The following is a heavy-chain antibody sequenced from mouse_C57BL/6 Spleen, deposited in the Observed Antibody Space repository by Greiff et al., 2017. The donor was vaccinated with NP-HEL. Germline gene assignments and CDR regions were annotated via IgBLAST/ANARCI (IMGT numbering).Heavy chain of an antibody. J-gene: IGHJ1*03. D-gene: IGHD1-1*01. CDR1: GYTFTSYW. CDR3: ARGTTVVAKRVYWYFDV. V-gene: IGHV1-53*01. CDR2: INPSNGGT. Sequence: QVQLQQSGTELVKPGASVKLSCKASGYTFTSYWMHWVKQRPGQGLEWIGNINPSNGGTNYNEKFKSKATLTVDKSSSTAYMQLSSLTSEDSAVYYCARGTTVVAKRVYWYFDVWGTGTTVTVSS.